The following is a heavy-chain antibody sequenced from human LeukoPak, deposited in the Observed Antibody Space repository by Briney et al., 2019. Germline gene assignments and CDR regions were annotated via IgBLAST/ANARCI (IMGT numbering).Heavy chain of an antibody. CDR1: GFTVSNNF. Sequence: GGSLRLSCAASGFTVSNNFMSWVRQSPGKGLEWLSVIYIAGTTYYADSVKGRFTISRDILKNTLYLQMNSLRAEDTAVYYCARGPAGYNWGQGTLVTVSS. CDR2: IYIAGTT. V-gene: IGHV3-53*01. J-gene: IGHJ4*02. CDR3: ARGPAGYN. D-gene: IGHD1-1*01.